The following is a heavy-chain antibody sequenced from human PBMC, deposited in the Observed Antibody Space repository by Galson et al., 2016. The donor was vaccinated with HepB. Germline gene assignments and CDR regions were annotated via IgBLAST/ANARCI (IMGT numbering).Heavy chain of an antibody. D-gene: IGHD3-10*01. J-gene: IGHJ4*02. V-gene: IGHV3-7*01. CDR1: GFTFSHFS. CDR3: SREMTGSYFD. Sequence: SLRLSCAASGFTFSHFSMSWVRQAPGKGLEWVANIRGDEIVSYYAESVRGRFTISRDNAKNSLYLQMNGLRVDETAVYYCSREMTGSYFDWGQGTLVTVSS. CDR2: IRGDEIVS.